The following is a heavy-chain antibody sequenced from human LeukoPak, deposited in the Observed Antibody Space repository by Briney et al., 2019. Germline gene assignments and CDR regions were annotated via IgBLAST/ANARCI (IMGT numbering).Heavy chain of an antibody. CDR2: ISSSSSTI. V-gene: IGHV3-48*01. CDR3: ASGILWPVHDAFDI. J-gene: IGHJ3*02. D-gene: IGHD2/OR15-2a*01. CDR1: GFTFSSYE. Sequence: GGSLRLSCAASGFTFSSYEMNWVRQAPGKGLEWVSYISSSSSTIYYADSVKGRFTISRDNAKNSLYLQMNSLRAEDTAVYYCASGILWPVHDAFDIWGQGTMVTVSS.